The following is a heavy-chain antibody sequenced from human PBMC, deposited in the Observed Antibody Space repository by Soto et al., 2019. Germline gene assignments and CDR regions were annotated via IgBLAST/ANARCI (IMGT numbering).Heavy chain of an antibody. V-gene: IGHV3-23*01. Sequence: PGGSLRLSCAASGFTFSSYDMNWVRQAPGKGLEWVSAISGSGGSTFYADSVKGRFTISRDNSKNTLYLQMNSLRAEDTAVYYCAKDPFTPGYFDFWGQGTLVTVSS. CDR1: GFTFSSYD. CDR3: AKDPFTPGYFDF. CDR2: ISGSGGST. J-gene: IGHJ4*02.